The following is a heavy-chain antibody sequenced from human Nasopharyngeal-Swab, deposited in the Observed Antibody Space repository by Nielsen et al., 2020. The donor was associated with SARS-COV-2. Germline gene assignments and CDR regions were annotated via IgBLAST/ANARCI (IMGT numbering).Heavy chain of an antibody. CDR2: IYYSRST. V-gene: IGHV4-31*03. CDR3: ARGGASLFDY. CDR1: GGSISSGGYY. Sequence: SETLSLTCTVSGGSISSGGYYWSWIRQHPGKGLEWIGYIYYSRSTYYNPSLKSRVTISVDTSKNQFSLKLSSVTAADTAVYYCARGGASLFDYWGQGTLVTVSS. J-gene: IGHJ4*02.